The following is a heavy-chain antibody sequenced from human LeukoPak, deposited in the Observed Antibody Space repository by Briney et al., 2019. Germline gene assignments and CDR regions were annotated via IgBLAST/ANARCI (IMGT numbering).Heavy chain of an antibody. D-gene: IGHD2-2*01. J-gene: IGHJ5*02. CDR2: INPSGGST. V-gene: IGHV1-46*03. CDR1: GYTFTSYY. Sequence: ASVKVSCKASGYTFTSYYMHWVRQAPGQGLEWMGIINPSGGSTSYAQKFQGRVTMTRDTSTSTVYMELSSLRSEDTAVYYCARGFPIVVVPAANYWFDPWGQGTLVTVSS. CDR3: ARGFPIVVVPAANYWFDP.